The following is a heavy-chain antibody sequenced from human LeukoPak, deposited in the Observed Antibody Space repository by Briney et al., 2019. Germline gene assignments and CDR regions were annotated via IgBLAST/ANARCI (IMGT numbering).Heavy chain of an antibody. Sequence: GGSLRLSCAASGFTFSESHMHWVRQASGKGLEWVGHIRNNYATAYAAPVKGRFTISRDDSKNTAYLQMNSLKTEDTAVYYCARQTNSCHDYWGQGTLVTVSS. CDR2: IRNNYAT. CDR3: ARQTNSCHDY. V-gene: IGHV3-73*01. J-gene: IGHJ4*02. D-gene: IGHD2-2*01. CDR1: GFTFSESH.